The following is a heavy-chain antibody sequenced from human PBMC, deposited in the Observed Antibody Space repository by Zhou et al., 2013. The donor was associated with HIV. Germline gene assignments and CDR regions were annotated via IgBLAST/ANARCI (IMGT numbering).Heavy chain of an antibody. CDR3: ARDMSGSRFTAFDY. D-gene: IGHD1-26*01. J-gene: IGHJ4*02. V-gene: IGHV1-69*05. Sequence: QVQLVQSGAEVKKPGSSVKVSCKASGGTFNNYAFSWVRQAPGQRLEWMGGIIPIFGTTNYAQNFQGRVTITTDEGTSTAYMELSSLRSEDTAVYYCARDMSGSRFTAFDYWGQGTLVTVSS. CDR1: GGTFNNYA. CDR2: IIPIFGTT.